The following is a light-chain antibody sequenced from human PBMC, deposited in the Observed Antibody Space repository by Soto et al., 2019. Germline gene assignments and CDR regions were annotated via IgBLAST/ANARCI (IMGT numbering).Light chain of an antibody. CDR1: SSNIGAHYD. J-gene: IGLJ1*01. V-gene: IGLV1-40*01. Sequence: QSVLTQPPSVSGAPGQRVTLSCTGSSSNIGAHYDVHWYQQLPGTAPKLLIYDNSNRPSGVPDRFSGSKSGTSASLAITGLRAEDEADYYCQSYDISLSADVFGTGTKLTVL. CDR3: QSYDISLSADV. CDR2: DNS.